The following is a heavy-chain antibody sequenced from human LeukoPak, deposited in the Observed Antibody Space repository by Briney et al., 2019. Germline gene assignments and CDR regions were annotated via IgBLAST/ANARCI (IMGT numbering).Heavy chain of an antibody. J-gene: IGHJ5*02. CDR2: VASSGTS. CDR3: ARVVRGVVTSNWFDR. D-gene: IGHD2-21*02. Sequence: PSETLSLTCTVSGDSLNTYYWTWIRQTPGKELEWIGFVASSGTSNYNPSLKSRVSISIDTSKNQFSLALTSVTPADTAVYYCARVVRGVVTSNWFDRWGHGTLVSVSS. CDR1: GDSLNTYY. V-gene: IGHV4-59*01.